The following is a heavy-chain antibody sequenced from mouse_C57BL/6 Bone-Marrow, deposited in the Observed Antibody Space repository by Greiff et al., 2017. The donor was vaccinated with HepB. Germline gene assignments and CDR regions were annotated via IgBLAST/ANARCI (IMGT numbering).Heavy chain of an antibody. J-gene: IGHJ1*03. D-gene: IGHD1-1*01. Sequence: EVQLQESGTVLARPGASVKMSCKTSGYTFTSYWMHWVKQRPGQGLEWIGAIYPGNSDTSYNQKFKGKAKLTAVTSALTAYMELSSLTNEDSAVYYCTPGGPYYGSCWYFDVWGTGTTVTVSS. CDR3: TPGGPYYGSCWYFDV. CDR1: GYTFTSYW. V-gene: IGHV1-5*01. CDR2: IYPGNSDT.